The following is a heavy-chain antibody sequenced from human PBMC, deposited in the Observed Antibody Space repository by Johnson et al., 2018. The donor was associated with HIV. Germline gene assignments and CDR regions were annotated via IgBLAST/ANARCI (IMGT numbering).Heavy chain of an antibody. CDR1: GFTFGTYW. V-gene: IGHV3-7*02. D-gene: IGHD3-10*01. J-gene: IGHJ3*02. Sequence: VQLVESGGGLVQPGGSLRLSCAASGFTFGTYWMSWVRQAPGKGLEWVTNIKEDGSEKYYVDSVRGRFTISRDNAKNSLYLQMNSLRAGDTAVYYWARARGAPWDAFDIWGQGTMVTVSS. CDR3: ARARGAPWDAFDI. CDR2: IKEDGSEK.